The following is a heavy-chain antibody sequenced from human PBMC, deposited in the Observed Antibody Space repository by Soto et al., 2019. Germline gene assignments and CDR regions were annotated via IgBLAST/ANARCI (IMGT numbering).Heavy chain of an antibody. Sequence: QVQLQASGPGLVKPSDTLSLTCTVSGDSIGTYNWGWIRQPPGKRLEWIGYIYSNGGTSYNPALKSRVTISADTSTNQLSLRLSSVTAADTALYYCVRQGIGALHGLVDVWGQGTTVTVSS. CDR3: VRQGIGALHGLVDV. CDR2: IYSNGGT. D-gene: IGHD1-26*01. J-gene: IGHJ6*02. V-gene: IGHV4-59*08. CDR1: GDSIGTYN.